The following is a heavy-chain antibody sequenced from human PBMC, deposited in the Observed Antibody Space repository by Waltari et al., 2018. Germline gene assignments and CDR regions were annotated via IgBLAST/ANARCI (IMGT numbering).Heavy chain of an antibody. CDR3: AKKLGVSSWYYFDY. CDR2: IGGGGSTT. D-gene: IGHD1-26*01. CDR1: GLTFSNYA. Sequence: EVQLLESGGDLVQPGGSLRLSCAASGLTFSNYALTWVRQAPGKGLEWVSVIGGGGSTTYYADSVKGRFTISRDNSKNTLYLQMNRLRVEDTAVYYCAKKLGVSSWYYFDYWGQGTLVTVSS. V-gene: IGHV3-23*01. J-gene: IGHJ4*02.